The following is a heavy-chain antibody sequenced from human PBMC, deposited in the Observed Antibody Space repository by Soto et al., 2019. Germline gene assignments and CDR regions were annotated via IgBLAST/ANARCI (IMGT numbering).Heavy chain of an antibody. D-gene: IGHD6-13*01. CDR3: ERVPYRETAAGYYGMDV. CDR1: GGNFSSYA. J-gene: IGHJ6*02. V-gene: IGHV1-69*13. CDR2: IIPIFTTA. Sequence: SVKVSCKASGGNFSSYAISYARQAPGQGLQWLGGIIPIFTTANYAQKFQGRVTVTADESTSRAYMELSSLRSEDTAVCCCERVPYRETAAGYYGMDVGGRGSTVTVSS.